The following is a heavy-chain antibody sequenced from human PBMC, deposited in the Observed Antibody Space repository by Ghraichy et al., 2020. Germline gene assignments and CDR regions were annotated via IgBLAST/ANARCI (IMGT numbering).Heavy chain of an antibody. Sequence: ESLNISCTVSGGSISSYYWSWIRQPPGKGLEWIGYIYYSGSTNYNPSLKSRVTISVDTSKNQFSLKLSSVTAADTALYYCARHATPKRKSSSGWLGFSTDNWFDPWGQGTLVTVSS. D-gene: IGHD6-19*01. CDR1: GGSISSYY. CDR2: IYYSGST. J-gene: IGHJ5*02. V-gene: IGHV4-59*08. CDR3: ARHATPKRKSSSGWLGFSTDNWFDP.